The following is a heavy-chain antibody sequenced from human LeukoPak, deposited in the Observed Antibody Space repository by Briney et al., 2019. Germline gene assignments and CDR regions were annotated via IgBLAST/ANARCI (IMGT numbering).Heavy chain of an antibody. Sequence: GGSLRLSCAASGFTFSSYSMNWVRQAPGKGLEWVSYISSSSSTIYYADSVKGRFTISRDNAKNSLYLQMNSLRAEDTAVYYCAKGGSGWYPQYFQHWGQGTLVTVSS. J-gene: IGHJ1*01. CDR2: ISSSSSTI. V-gene: IGHV3-48*04. D-gene: IGHD6-19*01. CDR1: GFTFSSYS. CDR3: AKGGSGWYPQYFQH.